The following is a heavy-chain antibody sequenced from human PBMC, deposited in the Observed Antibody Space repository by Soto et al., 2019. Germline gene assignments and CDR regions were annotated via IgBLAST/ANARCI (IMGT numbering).Heavy chain of an antibody. CDR2: IYSGDRT. V-gene: IGHV3-66*04. CDR1: GSTVSNSY. D-gene: IGHD3-9*01. Sequence: HPGGSLRLSCAASGSTVSNSYMSWVRQAPGKGLEWVSVIYSGDRTKHADSVNGRFTISRDNSRNTVYLQMNSLRAEDTAMYYCASHRITIFWPGYFDYWGQGIMVTVSS. J-gene: IGHJ4*02. CDR3: ASHRITIFWPGYFDY.